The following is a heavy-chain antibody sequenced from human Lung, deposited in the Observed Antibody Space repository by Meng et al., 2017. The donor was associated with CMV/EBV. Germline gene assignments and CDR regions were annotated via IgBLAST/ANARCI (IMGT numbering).Heavy chain of an antibody. CDR1: GVSISTDNW. J-gene: IGHJ4*02. V-gene: IGHV4-4*02. D-gene: IGHD6-6*01. Sequence: GSLRLSCAVSGVSISTDNWWSWVRQPPGKGLEWIGEIRHSGDITNYNPSLKSRVTISIDTSKMQFSLKLSAVTAADTAVYYCARQYSSSYYSDYWGQGTLVTVSS. CDR3: ARQYSSSYYSDY. CDR2: IRHSGDIT.